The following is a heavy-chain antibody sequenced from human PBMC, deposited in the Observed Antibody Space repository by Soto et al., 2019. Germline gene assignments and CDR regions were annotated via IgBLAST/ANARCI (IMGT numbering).Heavy chain of an antibody. V-gene: IGHV2-5*02. CDR2: IYWDDDK. CDR3: VQSRCVGDCRQYYSFHSYYGLDV. CDR1: GLSLTTTGVG. J-gene: IGHJ6*02. Sequence: QITLKESGPTLVKPTQTLTLTCTFSGLSLTTTGVGVGWIRQPPGKALEWLALIYWDDDKRYSPSLKSRLTITKDPSKNQVVLTITNMDPLDTATYYCVQSRCVGDCRQYYSFHSYYGLDVLRQGTTVTVSS. D-gene: IGHD2-21*02.